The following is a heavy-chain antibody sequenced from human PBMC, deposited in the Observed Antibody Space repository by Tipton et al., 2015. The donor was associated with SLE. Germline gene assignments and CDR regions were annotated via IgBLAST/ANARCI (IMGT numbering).Heavy chain of an antibody. CDR2: IYYSGST. CDR3: ARGGMGIAVAGEFDS. V-gene: IGHV4-39*07. D-gene: IGHD6-19*01. CDR1: GGSISSSSYY. J-gene: IGHJ4*02. Sequence: TLSLTCTVSGGSISSSSYYWGWIRQPPGKGLEWIGSIYYSGSTYYNPSLKSRVTISVDTSKSQFSLNLRSVTAADTAVYYCARGGMGIAVAGEFDSWGQGTLVTVSS.